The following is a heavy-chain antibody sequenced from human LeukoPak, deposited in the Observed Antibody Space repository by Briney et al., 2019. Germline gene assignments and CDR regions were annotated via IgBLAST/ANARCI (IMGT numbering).Heavy chain of an antibody. CDR3: ATLAAAGTNY. CDR1: GFTFSRYW. V-gene: IGHV3-74*01. CDR2: ADYDGSDT. J-gene: IGHJ4*02. D-gene: IGHD6-13*01. Sequence: GGSLRHSCAASGFTFSRYWMHWVRQAPGKGLVWVSRADYDGSDTSYADSVRGRFTISRDNAKNTLYLQMNSLSAEDTAVYYCATLAAAGTNYWGQGTLVTVSS.